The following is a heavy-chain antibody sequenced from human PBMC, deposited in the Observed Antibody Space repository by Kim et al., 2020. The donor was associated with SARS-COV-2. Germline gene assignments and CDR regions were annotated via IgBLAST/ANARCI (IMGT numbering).Heavy chain of an antibody. Sequence: GGSLRLSCAASGFTFSDYYMSWIRQAPGKGLEWVSYISSSGSTIYYADSVKGRFTISRDNAKNSLYLQVNSLRAEDTAVYYCASGTGSRYDFWSGYFSSQNAFDIWGQGTMVTVSS. V-gene: IGHV3-11*01. J-gene: IGHJ3*02. D-gene: IGHD3-3*01. CDR2: ISSSGSTI. CDR1: GFTFSDYY. CDR3: ASGTGSRYDFWSGYFSSQNAFDI.